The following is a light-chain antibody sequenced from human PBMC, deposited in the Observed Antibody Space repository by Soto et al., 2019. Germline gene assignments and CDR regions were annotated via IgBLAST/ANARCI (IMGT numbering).Light chain of an antibody. CDR3: QQSNTLVT. V-gene: IGKV1D-12*01. CDR2: TAT. CDR1: QDVSFW. J-gene: IGKJ4*01. Sequence: DIQMTQSPSSVSASVGDRVTITCRASQDVSFWLAWYQQKPGQAPKLLAYTATTLQAGVPSRFNASGSGTHFTLTSNGLQAEDFATYYCQQSNTLVTFGGGTRVEI.